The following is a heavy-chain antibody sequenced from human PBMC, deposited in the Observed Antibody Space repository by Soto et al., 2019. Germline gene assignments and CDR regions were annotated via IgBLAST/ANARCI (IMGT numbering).Heavy chain of an antibody. J-gene: IGHJ5*02. Sequence: SVKVSCKASGGTFSSYTISWVRQAPGQGLEWMGRIIPILGIANYAQKFQGRVTITADKSTSTAYMELSSLRSEDTAVYYCAREGSGYDLSWFDPWGQGTLVTSPQ. V-gene: IGHV1-69*04. CDR3: AREGSGYDLSWFDP. D-gene: IGHD5-12*01. CDR2: IIPILGIA. CDR1: GGTFSSYT.